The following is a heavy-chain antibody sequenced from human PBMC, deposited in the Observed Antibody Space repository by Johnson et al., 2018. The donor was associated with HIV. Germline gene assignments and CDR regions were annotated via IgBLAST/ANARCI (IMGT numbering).Heavy chain of an antibody. D-gene: IGHD3-9*01. V-gene: IGHV3-33*08. Sequence: QVQLVESGGGVVQPGRSLRLSCAASGFTFSSYAMHWVRQAPGKGLEWVAVTWYDASYKYCTDSVKGRFTMSRDNSKNTLYLQMNSLRAEDTAVYYCARAPYYDILTGYYPGALDIWGQGTMVTVSS. CDR3: ARAPYYDILTGYYPGALDI. J-gene: IGHJ3*02. CDR1: GFTFSSYA. CDR2: TWYDASYK.